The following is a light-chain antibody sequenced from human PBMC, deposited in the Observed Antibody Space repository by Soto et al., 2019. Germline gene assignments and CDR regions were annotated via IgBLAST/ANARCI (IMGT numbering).Light chain of an antibody. J-gene: IGKJ1*01. CDR3: QQSYDMPWT. CDR2: AAY. CDR1: QSISTY. Sequence: DIEMTQSPSSLSASVGDTVTITCRASQSISTYLTWYQQKPGNAPKLLIYAAYTLQSGVPSRFSGSGSCTDFTLTIISLQPEDFAAYYCQQSYDMPWTFGQGTKVDIK. V-gene: IGKV1-39*01.